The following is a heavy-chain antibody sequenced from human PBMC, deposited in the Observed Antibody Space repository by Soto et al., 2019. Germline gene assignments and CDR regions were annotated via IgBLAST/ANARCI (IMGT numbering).Heavy chain of an antibody. Sequence: GGSLRLSCAASGFTFSSYAMSWVRQAPGKGLEWVSAISGSGGSTYYADSVKGRFTISRDNSKNTLYLQMNSLRAEDTALYYCATAPLELRYFDWLSGYYYYYYYMDVWGKGTTVTVSS. CDR2: ISGSGGST. V-gene: IGHV3-23*01. J-gene: IGHJ6*03. D-gene: IGHD3-9*01. CDR3: ATAPLELRYFDWLSGYYYYYYYMDV. CDR1: GFTFSSYA.